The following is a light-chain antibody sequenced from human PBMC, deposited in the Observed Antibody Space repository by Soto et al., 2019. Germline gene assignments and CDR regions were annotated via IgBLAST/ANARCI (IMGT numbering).Light chain of an antibody. CDR3: LQFGSTPTT. CDR1: QSVSTY. J-gene: IGKJ5*01. CDR2: HAS. V-gene: IGKV3-15*01. Sequence: ILMTQSPATLSVSPGERVTLSCRASQSVSTYLAWYQQKPGQAPRLLIYHASTRATGIPARFSGSGSGTDFTLTVSRLEPEDFGVYYCLQFGSTPTTFGQGTRLEIK.